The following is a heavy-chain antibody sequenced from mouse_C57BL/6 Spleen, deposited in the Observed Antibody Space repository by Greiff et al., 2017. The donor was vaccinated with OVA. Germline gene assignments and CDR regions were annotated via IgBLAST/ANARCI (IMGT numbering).Heavy chain of an antibody. J-gene: IGHJ2*01. V-gene: IGHV1-52*01. Sequence: QVQLQQPGAELVRPGSSVKLSCKASGYTFTSYWMHWVKQRPIQGLEWIGNIDPSDSETHYNQKFKDKATLTVDKSSSTAYMQLSSLTSEDSAVYYCARCYDGGGYFDYWGQGTTLTVSS. D-gene: IGHD2-3*01. CDR3: ARCYDGGGYFDY. CDR2: IDPSDSET. CDR1: GYTFTSYW.